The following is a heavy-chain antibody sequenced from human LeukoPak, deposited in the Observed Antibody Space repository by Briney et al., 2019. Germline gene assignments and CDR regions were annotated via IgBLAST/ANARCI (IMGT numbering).Heavy chain of an antibody. V-gene: IGHV3-74*01. D-gene: IGHD1-1*01. CDR1: GFTFSTYW. J-gene: IGHJ4*02. Sequence: PGGSLRLSCAASGFTFSTYWIHWVRQAPGKGLVWVSRINTDGSSSIYADYVKGRFTISRDNSKNSLFVQMNSLRAEDTAVYFCAKSRSGSANWALQIFDNWGQGTLVTVSS. CDR2: INTDGSSS. CDR3: AKSRSGSANWALQIFDN.